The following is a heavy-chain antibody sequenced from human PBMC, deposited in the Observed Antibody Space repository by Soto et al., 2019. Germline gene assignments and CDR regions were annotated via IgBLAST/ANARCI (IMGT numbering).Heavy chain of an antibody. Sequence: HPGGSLRLSCAASGFTFDDYTMHWVRQAPGKGLEWVSLISWDGGSTYYADSVKGRFTISRDNSKNSLYLQMNSLRTEDTALYYCAKDRSYDSSGYYPLTYYYGMDVWGQGTTVTVSS. CDR3: AKDRSYDSSGYYPLTYYYGMDV. D-gene: IGHD3-22*01. CDR2: ISWDGGST. J-gene: IGHJ6*02. V-gene: IGHV3-43*01. CDR1: GFTFDDYT.